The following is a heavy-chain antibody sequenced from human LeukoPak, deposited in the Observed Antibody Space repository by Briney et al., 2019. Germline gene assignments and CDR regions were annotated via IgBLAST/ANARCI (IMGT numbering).Heavy chain of an antibody. D-gene: IGHD3-22*01. CDR2: IYYSGST. J-gene: IGHJ4*02. CDR3: ARLPYDSSGYYRLDY. V-gene: IGHV4-59*11. Sequence: PSETLSLTCTVSGGSISSHYWSWIRQPPGKGLEWIGYIYYSGSTNYNPSLKSRVTISVDTSKNQFSLKLSSVTAADTAVYYCARLPYDSSGYYRLDYWGQGTLVTVSS. CDR1: GGSISSHY.